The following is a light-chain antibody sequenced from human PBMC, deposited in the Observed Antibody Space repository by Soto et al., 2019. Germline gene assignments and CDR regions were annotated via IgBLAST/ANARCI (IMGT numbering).Light chain of an antibody. CDR1: SSGVGGYNS. Sequence: QSVLTQPASVSGSPGQSITISCTGTSSGVGGYNSVSWYQQHPGKAPKLMIYEVNNRPSGVSTRFSGSKSGNTASLTISGLQAEDEADYYCNSYTSSTTYVFGTGTKVTVL. V-gene: IGLV2-14*01. CDR3: NSYTSSTTYV. CDR2: EVN. J-gene: IGLJ1*01.